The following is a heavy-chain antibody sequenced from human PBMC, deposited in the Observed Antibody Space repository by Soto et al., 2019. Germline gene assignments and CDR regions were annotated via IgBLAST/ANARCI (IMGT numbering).Heavy chain of an antibody. V-gene: IGHV3-23*01. J-gene: IGHJ4*02. CDR1: GFTFSSYA. CDR3: AKENTPDYGDYVDY. D-gene: IGHD4-17*01. Sequence: EVQLLESGGGLVPPGGSLRLSCAASGFTFSSYAMSWVRQAPGKGLKWISSISGSGTSTYYADSVKGRFTISRDNSKNTMYLQMNSLRAEDTALYFCAKENTPDYGDYVDYWGQGTLVTVSS. CDR2: ISGSGTST.